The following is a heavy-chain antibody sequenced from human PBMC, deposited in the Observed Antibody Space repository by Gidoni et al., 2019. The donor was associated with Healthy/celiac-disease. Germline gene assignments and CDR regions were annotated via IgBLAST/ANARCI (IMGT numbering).Heavy chain of an antibody. J-gene: IGHJ4*02. D-gene: IGHD1-26*01. CDR1: GFTFSSYW. CDR2: IKQDGSDK. CDR3: ARDREWELLRSDYFDY. V-gene: IGHV3-7*04. Sequence: EVQLVESGGGLVQPGGSLRLSCSASGFTFSSYWRSWVRQAPGKGLEWVANIKQDGSDKYYVDSGKGRFTISRDNAKNSLYLQMNSLRAEDTAVYYCARDREWELLRSDYFDYWGQGTLVTVSS.